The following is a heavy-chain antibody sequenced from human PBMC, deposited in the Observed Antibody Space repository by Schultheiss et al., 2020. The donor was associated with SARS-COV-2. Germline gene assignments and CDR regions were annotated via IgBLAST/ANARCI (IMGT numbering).Heavy chain of an antibody. CDR3: AKPPNYYGSGSEFDY. D-gene: IGHD3-10*01. CDR1: GFTFSSYA. Sequence: GGSLRLSCAASGFTFSSYAMHWVRQAPGKGLEWVAVISYDGSNKYYADSVKGRFTISRDNSKNTLYLQMNSLRAEDTAVYYCAKPPNYYGSGSEFDYWGQGTLVTVSS. V-gene: IGHV3-30*07. J-gene: IGHJ4*02. CDR2: ISYDGSNK.